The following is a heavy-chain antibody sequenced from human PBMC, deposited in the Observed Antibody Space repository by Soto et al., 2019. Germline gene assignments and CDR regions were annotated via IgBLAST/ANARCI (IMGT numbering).Heavy chain of an antibody. CDR3: AAYNTSRHAAFDI. CDR1: GFTFKTYW. V-gene: IGHV3-7*01. D-gene: IGHD1-20*01. Sequence: GGSLRLSCEVSGFTFKTYWMSWVRQAPGKGLEWLANMNEDAKSKYYVDSVKGRFTVLGDSAANSLFLKMASLRAEDTAVYFCAAYNTSRHAAFDIWGRGTLVT. CDR2: MNEDAKSK. J-gene: IGHJ3*02.